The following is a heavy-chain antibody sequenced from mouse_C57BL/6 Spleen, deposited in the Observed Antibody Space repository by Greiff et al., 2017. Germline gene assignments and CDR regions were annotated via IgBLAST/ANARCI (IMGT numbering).Heavy chain of an antibody. CDR1: GYAFSSYW. Sequence: QVQLQQSGAELVKPGASVKISCKASGYAFSSYWMNWVKQRPGKGLEWIGQIYPGDGDTNYNGKFKGKATLTADKSSSTAYMQLSSLTSEDSAVYFCAAPGTEYYAMDYWGQGTSVTVSS. J-gene: IGHJ4*01. CDR2: IYPGDGDT. V-gene: IGHV1-80*01. D-gene: IGHD3-3*01. CDR3: AAPGTEYYAMDY.